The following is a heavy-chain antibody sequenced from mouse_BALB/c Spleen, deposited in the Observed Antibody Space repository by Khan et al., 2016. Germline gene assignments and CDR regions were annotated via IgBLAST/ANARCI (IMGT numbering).Heavy chain of an antibody. V-gene: IGHV10-3*03. J-gene: IGHJ4*01. CDR3: VREGNYGNYYAMDY. CDR2: IRSKSNNYAT. CDR1: GFTFNTYA. Sequence: DVQLVESGGGLVQPKGSLKLSCAASGFTFNTYAMHWVCQAPGKGLEWVARIRSKSNNYATYYADSVKDRFTISRDDSQSMLYLQMNNLKTEDTAMYYCVREGNYGNYYAMDYWGQGTSVTVSS. D-gene: IGHD2-1*01.